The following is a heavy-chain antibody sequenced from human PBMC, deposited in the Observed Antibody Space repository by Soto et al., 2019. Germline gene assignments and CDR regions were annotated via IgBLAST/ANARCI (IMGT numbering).Heavy chain of an antibody. D-gene: IGHD3-22*01. CDR1: GFTFSRNA. CDR3: AKDLQDSSGYYYYIDY. V-gene: IGHV3-23*01. J-gene: IGHJ4*02. Sequence: PGGSLRLSCVASGFTFSRNAMSWVRQSPGKGLEWVSAISSTGGSTYYADSVKGRFTISRDTSKNTLYLQMNSLRAEDTAVYYCAKDLQDSSGYYYYIDYWGQGTLVTVSS. CDR2: ISSTGGST.